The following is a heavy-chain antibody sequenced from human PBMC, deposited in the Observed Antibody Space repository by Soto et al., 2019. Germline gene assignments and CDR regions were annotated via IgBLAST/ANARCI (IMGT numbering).Heavy chain of an antibody. Sequence: QVQLVQSGAEVKKPGASVKVSCKASGYTFTGYYMHWVRQAPGQGLEWMGWINPNSGDTNYAQKFQGRVTMTRDTSISTAYMELSRLRSDDTAVYYCARYGSGSYYPFDYWGQGTLVTVSS. J-gene: IGHJ4*02. CDR2: INPNSGDT. D-gene: IGHD3-10*01. CDR3: ARYGSGSYYPFDY. V-gene: IGHV1-2*02. CDR1: GYTFTGYY.